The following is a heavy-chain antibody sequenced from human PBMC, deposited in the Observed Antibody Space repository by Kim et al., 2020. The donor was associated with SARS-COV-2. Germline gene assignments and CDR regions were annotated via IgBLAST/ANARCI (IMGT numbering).Heavy chain of an antibody. J-gene: IGHJ3*02. CDR1: GYRFSSHW. Sequence: GESLKISCKGSGYRFSSHWIAWVRQKPGKGLEYMGIIYPGDSDTKYSPSFQGHVTISSDNTINTSFLQRNLLKPPDTAMYYCPRPPRRAAYLGIAFDMWG. V-gene: IGHV5-51*01. CDR3: PRPPRRAAYLGIAFDM. CDR2: IYPGDSDT. D-gene: IGHD2-15*01.